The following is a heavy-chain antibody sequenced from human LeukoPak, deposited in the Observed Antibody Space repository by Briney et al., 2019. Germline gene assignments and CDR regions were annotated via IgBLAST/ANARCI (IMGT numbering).Heavy chain of an antibody. J-gene: IGHJ5*02. CDR3: TTQLLWFGELAGFDP. Sequence: PGGSLRLSCAASGFTFSNAWMSWVRQAPGKGLEWVGRIKSKTDGGTTDYAAPVKGRFTISRDDSKNTLYLQMNSLKTEDTAVYYCTTQLLWFGELAGFDPWGQGTLVTVSS. CDR1: GFTFSNAW. D-gene: IGHD3-10*01. CDR2: IKSKTDGGTT. V-gene: IGHV3-15*01.